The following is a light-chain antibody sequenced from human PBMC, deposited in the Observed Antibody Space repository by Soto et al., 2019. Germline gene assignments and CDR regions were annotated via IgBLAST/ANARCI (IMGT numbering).Light chain of an antibody. CDR1: QSLSSN. CDR2: GAS. J-gene: IGKJ2*01. V-gene: IGKV3-15*01. Sequence: EIVMTQSPGTLSVSPGERATLSCRASQSLSSNLAWYQQKPGQAPRLLIYGASTGATGIPARFSGSGSGTEFTLTISRLQSEDFAVYYCQQYNNWPPYTFGQGTKLEIK. CDR3: QQYNNWPPYT.